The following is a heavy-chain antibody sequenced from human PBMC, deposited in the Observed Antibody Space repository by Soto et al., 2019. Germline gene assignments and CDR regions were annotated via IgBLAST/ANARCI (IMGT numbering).Heavy chain of an antibody. CDR3: ARVSQYYDILTGAQGDWFDP. D-gene: IGHD3-9*01. J-gene: IGHJ5*02. V-gene: IGHV1-18*01. Sequence: ASVKVSCKASGYTFTSYGISWMRQASGQGLEWMGWISAYNGNTNYAQKLQGRVTMTTDTSTSTAYMELRSLRSDDTAVYYCARVSQYYDILTGAQGDWFDPWGQGTLVTVSS. CDR1: GYTFTSYG. CDR2: ISAYNGNT.